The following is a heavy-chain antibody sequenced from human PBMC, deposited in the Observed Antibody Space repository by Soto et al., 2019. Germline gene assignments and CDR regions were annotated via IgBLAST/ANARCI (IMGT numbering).Heavy chain of an antibody. Sequence: QVQLVQSGAEVKKPGASVKVSCKASGYIFIHYYIHWVRQAPGQGLEWMAIINPNGGSTNYAQKFQGRVTVTSGTSTITVSMELNSLGSADAGVYFCARSLLQGDFWGQGNLVTVSS. CDR2: INPNGGST. D-gene: IGHD2-21*01. V-gene: IGHV1-46*01. CDR3: ARSLLQGDF. J-gene: IGHJ4*02. CDR1: GYIFIHYY.